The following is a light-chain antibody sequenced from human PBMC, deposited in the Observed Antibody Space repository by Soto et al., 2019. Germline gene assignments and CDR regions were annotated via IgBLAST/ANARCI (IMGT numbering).Light chain of an antibody. CDR1: QSISSY. CDR2: AAS. J-gene: IGKJ1*01. V-gene: IGKV1-39*01. Sequence: DIQMTQSPSSLSASVGDRVTITCRASQSISSYLNWYQQKPGKAPKLLIYAASSLQSGVPSRFSGSGSGTDFTLTISSLQPEDFETYYCPQSYSTPWTFGQGTTVEIK. CDR3: PQSYSTPWT.